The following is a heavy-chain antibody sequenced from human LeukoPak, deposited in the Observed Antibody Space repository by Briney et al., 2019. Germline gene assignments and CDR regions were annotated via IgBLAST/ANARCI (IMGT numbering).Heavy chain of an antibody. Sequence: ASVKVSCKASGYTFTGYYMHWVRQAPGQGLEWMGWINPNSGGTNYAQKFHGRVTMTRDTSISTAYMELSRLRSDDTAVYYCARAPTIFGVVIRAFDIWGQGTMVTVSS. CDR2: INPNSGGT. CDR1: GYTFTGYY. D-gene: IGHD3-3*01. J-gene: IGHJ3*02. V-gene: IGHV1-2*02. CDR3: ARAPTIFGVVIRAFDI.